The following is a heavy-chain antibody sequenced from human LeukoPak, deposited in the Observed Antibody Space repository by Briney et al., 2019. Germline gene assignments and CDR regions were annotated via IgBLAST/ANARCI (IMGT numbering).Heavy chain of an antibody. CDR3: ARAETYYDSSGYYGH. V-gene: IGHV1-69*04. CDR2: IIPILGIA. CDR1: GGTFSSYA. D-gene: IGHD3-22*01. J-gene: IGHJ4*02. Sequence: SVKVSCKASGGTFSSYAISWVRQAPGQGLEWMGRIIPILGIANYAQKFQGRVTITADKSTSTAYMELSSLRSEDTAVYYCARAETYYDSSGYYGHWGQGTLVTVSS.